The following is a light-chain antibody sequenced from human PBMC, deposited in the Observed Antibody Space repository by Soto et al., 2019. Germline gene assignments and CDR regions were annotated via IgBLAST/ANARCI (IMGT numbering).Light chain of an antibody. Sequence: SYELTQPPSVSVAPGQTARITCGGNNIGSKSVHWYQQKPGQAPVLVVYDDSDRPSGIPERLSGSKSGMSASLAITGLQAADEANAYCQSYDNSLSGSRVFGGGTKLTVL. V-gene: IGLV3-21*02. CDR1: NIGSKS. CDR2: DDS. CDR3: QSYDNSLSGSRV. J-gene: IGLJ3*02.